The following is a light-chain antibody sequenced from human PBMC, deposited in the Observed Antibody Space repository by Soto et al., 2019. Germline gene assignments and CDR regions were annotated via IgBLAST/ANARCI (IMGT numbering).Light chain of an antibody. CDR1: QGIDTS. CDR3: KQLHGYPIT. V-gene: IGKV1-9*01. CDR2: APS. Sequence: DIQMSQCPSGLAAPARDGVASACGASQGIDTSLAWYQQKPGKAPKLLIYAPSNFQSGVPSRFSGSGSGTHFTLTISSLQPEEGATYYCKQLHGYPITFGQGTRREIK. J-gene: IGKJ5*01.